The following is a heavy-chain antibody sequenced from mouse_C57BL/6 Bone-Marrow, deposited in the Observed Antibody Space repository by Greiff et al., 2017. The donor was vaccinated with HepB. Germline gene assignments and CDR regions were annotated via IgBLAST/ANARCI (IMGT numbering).Heavy chain of an antibody. D-gene: IGHD1-2*01. CDR1: GYTFTDYY. CDR3: AREGWLLRLTY. CDR2: IYPGSGNT. Sequence: VMLVESGAELVRPGASVKLSCKASGYTFTDYYINWVKQRPGQGLEWIARIYPGSGNTYYNEKFKGKATLTAEKSSSTAYMQLSSLTSEDSAVYFCAREGWLLRLTYWGQGTLVTVSA. J-gene: IGHJ3*01. V-gene: IGHV1-76*01.